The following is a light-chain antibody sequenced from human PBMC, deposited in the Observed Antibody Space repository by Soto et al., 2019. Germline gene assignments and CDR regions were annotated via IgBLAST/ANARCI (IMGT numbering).Light chain of an antibody. CDR1: SSDVGSYNR. CDR2: EVS. Sequence: QSELNQPAYVSGSPGQAVAISCTGTSSDVGSYNRVSWYQQPPGAAPKLMIYEVSNRPSGVPDRFSGSKSGNTASLTISGLQAEDEADYYCNSYTGSSTYAFGTVTKFTVL. J-gene: IGLJ1*01. V-gene: IGLV2-18*02. CDR3: NSYTGSSTYA.